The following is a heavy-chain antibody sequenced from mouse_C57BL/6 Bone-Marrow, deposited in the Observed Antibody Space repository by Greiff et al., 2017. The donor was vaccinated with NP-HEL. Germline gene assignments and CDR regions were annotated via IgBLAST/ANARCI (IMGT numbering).Heavy chain of an antibody. CDR2: ISDGGSYT. V-gene: IGHV5-4*01. CDR3: ARDTYYYGSSYPFDV. D-gene: IGHD1-1*01. Sequence: EVQVVESGGGLVKPGGSLKLSCAASGFTFSSYAMSWVRQTPEKRLEWVATISDGGSYTYYPDNVKGRFTISRDNAKNNLYLQMSHLKSEDTAMYYCARDTYYYGSSYPFDVWGTGTTVTVSS. CDR1: GFTFSSYA. J-gene: IGHJ1*03.